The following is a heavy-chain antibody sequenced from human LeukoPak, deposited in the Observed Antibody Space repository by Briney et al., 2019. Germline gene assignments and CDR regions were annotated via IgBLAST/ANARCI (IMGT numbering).Heavy chain of an antibody. V-gene: IGHV3-7*01. CDR2: IKQDASDK. CDR3: ARGGSRRETSVVFDY. CDR1: GFTFSSYW. D-gene: IGHD2-21*01. Sequence: PGGSLRLSCAASGFTFSSYWMNWVRQAPGKGLEWVANIKQDASDKYYVDSVKGRFTISRDNVKNSLYLQINSLRAEDTAIYYCARGGSRRETSVVFDYWGQGILVTVSS. J-gene: IGHJ4*02.